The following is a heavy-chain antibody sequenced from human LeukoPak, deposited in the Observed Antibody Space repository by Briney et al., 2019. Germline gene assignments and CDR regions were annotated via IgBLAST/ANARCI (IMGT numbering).Heavy chain of an antibody. CDR2: IKQDGSEK. J-gene: IGHJ3*02. Sequence: PGGSLRLSCAASGFTFSSYWMSWVRQAPGKGLEWVANIKQDGSEKYYVDSVKGRFTVSRDNAKNSLSLQMHSLRAEDRAVYYCARDADLGATITGAFDIWGQGATVVVSS. V-gene: IGHV3-7*01. CDR1: GFTFSSYW. CDR3: ARDADLGATITGAFDI. D-gene: IGHD5-24*01.